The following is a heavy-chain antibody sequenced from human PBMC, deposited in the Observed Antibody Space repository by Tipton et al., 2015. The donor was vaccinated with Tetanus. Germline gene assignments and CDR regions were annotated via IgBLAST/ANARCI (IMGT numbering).Heavy chain of an antibody. CDR3: ARDRGEDWTNFYYMDV. CDR1: GFTFVQFG. CDR2: TWYDEKNK. Sequence: RSLRLSCAASGFTFVQFGIHWVRQAPGKGLEWVAVTWYDEKNKFYADSVKGRFTISRGADNSLYLQMTSLRVEDTALYYCARDRGEDWTNFYYMDVWGKGTTVTVSS. D-gene: IGHD3/OR15-3a*01. J-gene: IGHJ6*03. V-gene: IGHV3-33*01.